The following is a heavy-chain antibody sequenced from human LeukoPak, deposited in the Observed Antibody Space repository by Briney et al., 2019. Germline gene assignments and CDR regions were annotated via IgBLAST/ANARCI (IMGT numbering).Heavy chain of an antibody. D-gene: IGHD2-8*01. V-gene: IGHV1-69*06. Sequence: GASVKVSCKASGYTFTGYYMHWVRQTPGQGLEWMGGIIPVFGTANYAQKFQGRVTITADKSTSTAYMELSSLRSEDTAVYYCARDGTNGVCQVWGQGTLVTVSS. J-gene: IGHJ4*02. CDR1: GYTFTGYY. CDR3: ARDGTNGVCQV. CDR2: IIPVFGTA.